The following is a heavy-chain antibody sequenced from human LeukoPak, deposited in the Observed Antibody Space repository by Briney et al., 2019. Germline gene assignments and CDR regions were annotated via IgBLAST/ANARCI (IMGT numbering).Heavy chain of an antibody. Sequence: PGGSLRLSCAASGFTFSSYAMSWVRQAPGKGLEWVSAISGSGGSTYYADSVKGRFTISRDNSKNTLYLQMNSLRAEDTAVYYCAKDVQQLFSHPLVYYWGQGTLVTVSS. CDR1: GFTFSSYA. V-gene: IGHV3-23*01. CDR2: ISGSGGST. D-gene: IGHD6-13*01. CDR3: AKDVQQLFSHPLVYY. J-gene: IGHJ4*02.